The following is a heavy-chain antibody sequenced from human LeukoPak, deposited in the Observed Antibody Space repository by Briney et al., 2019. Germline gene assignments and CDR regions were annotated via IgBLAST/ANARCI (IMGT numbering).Heavy chain of an antibody. Sequence: SETLSLTCAVYGGSLSGYYWSWIRQPPGKGLEWIGEINHSGSTNYNPSLKSRVTISVDTSKNQFSLKLSSVTAADTAVYYCASSYRHYYDSSGYWYFQHWGQGTLVTVSS. V-gene: IGHV4-34*01. D-gene: IGHD3-22*01. J-gene: IGHJ1*01. CDR3: ASSYRHYYDSSGYWYFQH. CDR2: INHSGST. CDR1: GGSLSGYY.